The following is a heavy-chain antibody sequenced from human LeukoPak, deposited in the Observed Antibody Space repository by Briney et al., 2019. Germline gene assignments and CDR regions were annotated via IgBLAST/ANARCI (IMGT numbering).Heavy chain of an antibody. Sequence: GGSLRLSCAASGFTFSSYGMHWVRQAPGKGLEWVAVISYDGSNKYYADSVKGRFTISRDNSKNTLYLQMNSLTTEDTAVYYSAKDGPPGAFDYWGQGTLVTVSS. J-gene: IGHJ4*02. CDR2: ISYDGSNK. CDR1: GFTFSSYG. D-gene: IGHD3-10*01. V-gene: IGHV3-30*18. CDR3: AKDGPPGAFDY.